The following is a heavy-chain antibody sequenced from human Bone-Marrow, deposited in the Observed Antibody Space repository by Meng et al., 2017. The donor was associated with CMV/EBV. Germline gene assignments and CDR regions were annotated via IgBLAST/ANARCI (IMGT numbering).Heavy chain of an antibody. Sequence: ASVKVSCKASGYTFTSYAMNWVRQAPGQGLEWMGWISAYNGNTNYAQKLQGRVTMTTDTSTSTAYMELRSLRSDDTAVYYCARAVRKSIAARPGWFDPWGEGTLVTVSS. D-gene: IGHD6-6*01. CDR3: ARAVRKSIAARPGWFDP. CDR1: GYTFTSYA. J-gene: IGHJ5*02. V-gene: IGHV1-18*01. CDR2: ISAYNGNT.